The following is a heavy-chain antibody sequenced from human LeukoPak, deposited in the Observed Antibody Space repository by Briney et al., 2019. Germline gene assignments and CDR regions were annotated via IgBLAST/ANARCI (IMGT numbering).Heavy chain of an antibody. J-gene: IGHJ4*02. CDR1: GGTFSSYA. V-gene: IGHV1-69*13. Sequence: ASVKVACKASGGTFSSYAVSRVRQAPGQGLGWMGGIIPIFGTANYAQKFQGRVTITADESTSTAYMELSSLRSEDTAVYYCARDVFRRGDYWGQGTLVTVSS. CDR3: ARDVFRRGDY. CDR2: IIPIFGTA.